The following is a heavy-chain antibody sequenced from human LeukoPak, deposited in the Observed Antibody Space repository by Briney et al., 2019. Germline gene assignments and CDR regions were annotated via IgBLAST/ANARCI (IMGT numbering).Heavy chain of an antibody. Sequence: SETLSLTCTISGASISSFYWSWIRQPPGKGLEWIGCINYSGSTNYNPSLKSRVTISIDTSKNQISLKLRSVIAADTAVYYCARGSGIAKDWGQGTLVTVSS. CDR3: ARGSGIAKD. CDR2: INYSGST. CDR1: GASISSFY. D-gene: IGHD6-13*01. V-gene: IGHV4-59*01. J-gene: IGHJ4*02.